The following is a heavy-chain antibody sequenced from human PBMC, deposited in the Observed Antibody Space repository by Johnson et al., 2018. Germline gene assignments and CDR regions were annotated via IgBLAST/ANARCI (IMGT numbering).Heavy chain of an antibody. V-gene: IGHV3-23*04. CDR3: AKDRFTGPQYDSSGYYMVAFDS. CDR2: ISGSSDST. CDR1: VFTFSSYA. Sequence: QLVESGGGLVHPGGSLRLPCAASVFTFSSYAISWVRQAPGKGLDWVSGISGSSDSTYYAVSMRGRFPISRDHPKHTLYLQMNNLGDSDPAVYYCAKDRFTGPQYDSSGYYMVAFDSWGQGTMVTVSS. J-gene: IGHJ3*02. D-gene: IGHD3-22*01.